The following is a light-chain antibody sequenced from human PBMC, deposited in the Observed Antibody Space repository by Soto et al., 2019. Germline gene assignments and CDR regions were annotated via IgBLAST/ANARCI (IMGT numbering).Light chain of an antibody. CDR2: GNS. J-gene: IGLJ3*02. V-gene: IGLV1-40*01. Sequence: QSVLTQPPSVSGAPGQRVTISCTGSSCNIGANYHVHWYQQLPGTDPKLLIYGNSNRPSGVPDRFSGSKSGTSASLAITGLQDEDEAAYYCHSYDTSLSDSVFGGGTKLTVL. CDR1: SCNIGANYH. CDR3: HSYDTSLSDSV.